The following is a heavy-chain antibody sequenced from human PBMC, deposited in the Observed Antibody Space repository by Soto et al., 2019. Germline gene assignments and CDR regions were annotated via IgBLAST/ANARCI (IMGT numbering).Heavy chain of an antibody. Sequence: ASVKVSCKASGYTFTSYGISWVRQAPGQGLEGMGWMSAYNGNAHYAQKHQGRVTMMAESSTSTAYMQLRSLRSDDTAVYYCARDDYFDHWGQGTLVTVSS. CDR2: MSAYNGNA. CDR1: GYTFTSYG. CDR3: ARDDYFDH. V-gene: IGHV1-18*01. J-gene: IGHJ4*02.